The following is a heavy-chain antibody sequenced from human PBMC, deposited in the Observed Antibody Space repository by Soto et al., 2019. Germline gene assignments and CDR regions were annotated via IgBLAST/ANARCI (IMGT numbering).Heavy chain of an antibody. J-gene: IGHJ5*02. CDR1: GYTFTSYG. D-gene: IGHD5-18*01. V-gene: IGHV1-18*01. CDR2: ISAYNGNT. CDR3: ARDITSEYSYGKSNWFAP. Sequence: ASVKVSCKASGYTFTSYGISWVRQAPGQGLEWMGWISAYNGNTNYAQQLQGRVTMTTDTSTSTAYMELRSLRSDDTAVYYCARDITSEYSYGKSNWFAPWGQGTLVPVSS.